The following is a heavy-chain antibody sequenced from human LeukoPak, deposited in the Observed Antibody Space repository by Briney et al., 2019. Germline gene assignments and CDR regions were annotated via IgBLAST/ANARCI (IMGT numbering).Heavy chain of an antibody. CDR2: IRFDGSGK. D-gene: IGHD5-18*01. Sequence: GGSLRLSCAASGFTFSSYGMHWVRQAPGEGPEWVAFIRFDGSGKYYAGSMKGRLTISRDNSKNTVYLQMESLRVEDTAFYYCAKDGWLQSLDYWGQGTLVAVSA. V-gene: IGHV3-30*02. CDR1: GFTFSSYG. J-gene: IGHJ4*02. CDR3: AKDGWLQSLDY.